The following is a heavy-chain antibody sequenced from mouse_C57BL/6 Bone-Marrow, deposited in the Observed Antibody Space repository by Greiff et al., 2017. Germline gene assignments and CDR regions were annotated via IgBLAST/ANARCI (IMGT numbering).Heavy chain of an antibody. Sequence: QVHVKQSGPELVKPGASVKISCKASGYAFSSSWMNWVKQRPGKGLEWIGRIYPGDGDTNYNGKFKGKATLTADKSSSTAYMQLSSLTSEDSAVYFCARDYGSSFWFAYWGQGTLVTVSA. CDR2: IYPGDGDT. CDR1: GYAFSSSW. CDR3: ARDYGSSFWFAY. J-gene: IGHJ3*01. V-gene: IGHV1-82*01. D-gene: IGHD1-1*01.